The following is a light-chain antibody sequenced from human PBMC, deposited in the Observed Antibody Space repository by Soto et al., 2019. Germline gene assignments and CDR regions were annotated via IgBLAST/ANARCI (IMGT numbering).Light chain of an antibody. CDR3: QQSYSAPPT. V-gene: IGKV1-39*01. CDR2: AAS. Sequence: IQMTQSPSSRSASVGDRVPITCRPSQTISSYLNWYQQKPGKAPKLLIYAASSLQSGVPSRFSGSGSGTDFTLTISSLQPEDFATYYCQQSYSAPPTFGQGTKVDI. CDR1: QTISSY. J-gene: IGKJ1*01.